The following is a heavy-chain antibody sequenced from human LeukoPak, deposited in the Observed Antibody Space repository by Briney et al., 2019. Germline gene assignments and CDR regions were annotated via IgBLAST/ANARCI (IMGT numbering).Heavy chain of an antibody. V-gene: IGHV4-39*01. CDR2: IYSGST. CDR3: ARGATYYDFWSGYYDY. CDR1: GGSISSSSYY. D-gene: IGHD3-3*01. Sequence: SETLSLTYTVSGGSISSSSYYWGWIRQPPGKGLEWIGSIYSGSTYYNPSLKSRVTISVDTSKNQFSLKLSSVTAADTAVYYCARGATYYDFWSGYYDYWGQGTLVTVSS. J-gene: IGHJ4*02.